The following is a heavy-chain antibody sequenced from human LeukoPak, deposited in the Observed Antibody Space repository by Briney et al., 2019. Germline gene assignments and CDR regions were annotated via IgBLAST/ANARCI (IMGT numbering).Heavy chain of an antibody. V-gene: IGHV4-59*01. J-gene: IGHJ3*02. Sequence: SETLSLTCAVYGGSFSGYYWSWIRQPPGKGLEWIGYIYYSGSTNYNPSLKSRVTISVDTSKNQFSLKLSSVTAADTAVYYCARAPGATVVGAFDIWGQGTMVTVSS. CDR3: ARAPGATVVGAFDI. CDR1: GGSFSGYY. CDR2: IYYSGST. D-gene: IGHD1-26*01.